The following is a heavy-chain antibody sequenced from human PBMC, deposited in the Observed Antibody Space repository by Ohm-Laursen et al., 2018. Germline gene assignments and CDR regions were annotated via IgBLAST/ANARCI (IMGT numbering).Heavy chain of an antibody. D-gene: IGHD1-1*01. CDR3: ARDEASHATGVIMKN. CDR1: GFTVSTHY. V-gene: IGHV3-66*01. CDR2: FHSGGST. Sequence: GSLRLSCSASGFTVSTHYMSWVRQAPGRGLEWVSVFHSGGSTYYEDSVKGRFSITRDISKNTVFLQMNSLRAEDTAMYYCARDEASHATGVIMKNWGQGTPVTVSS. J-gene: IGHJ4*02.